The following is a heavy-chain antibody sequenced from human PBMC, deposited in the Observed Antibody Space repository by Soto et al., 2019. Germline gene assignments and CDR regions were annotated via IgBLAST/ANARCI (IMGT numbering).Heavy chain of an antibody. CDR3: AKSGHTPVVPWXFDY. D-gene: IGHD1-26*01. CDR1: GFTFSSYA. Sequence: PGGSLRLSCAASGFTFSSYAMSWVRQAPGKGLEWVSAISGSGGSTYCADSVKGRFTISRDNSKNTLYLQMNSLRAEDTAVYYYAKSGHTPVVPWXFDYWGQGTLVTVSS. J-gene: IGHJ4*02. CDR2: ISGSGGST. V-gene: IGHV3-23*01.